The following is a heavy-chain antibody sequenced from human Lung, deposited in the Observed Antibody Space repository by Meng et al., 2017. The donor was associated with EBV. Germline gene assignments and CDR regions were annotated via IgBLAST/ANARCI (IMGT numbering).Heavy chain of an antibody. CDR2: IYHSGST. Sequence: VRLRGPGPGLVKASGTLSLTCAVPGGSISSSNWWSWVRQPPGKGLEWIGEIYHSGSTNYNPSLKSRVTISVDKSKNQFSLKLSSVTAADTAVYYCARGKLSGYRYFDYWGQGTLVTVSS. CDR3: ARGKLSGYRYFDY. V-gene: IGHV4-4*02. CDR1: GGSISSSNW. D-gene: IGHD3-3*01. J-gene: IGHJ4*02.